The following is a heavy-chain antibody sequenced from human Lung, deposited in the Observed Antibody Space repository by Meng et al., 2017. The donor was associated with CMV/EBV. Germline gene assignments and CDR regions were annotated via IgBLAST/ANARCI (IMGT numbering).Heavy chain of an antibody. CDR3: AGPDDMGSSPHDPFDM. V-gene: IGHV4-59*01. CDR2: ISYTGYI. CDR1: GASISSNY. Sequence: LXCTVSGASISSNYWSWSRRPPGKGLEYIGSISYTGYIEYNPSLKGRVTISLDTSKNHFSLKLTSVTAADTAMYYCAGPDDMGSSPHDPFDMWVQGKXVTVSS. D-gene: IGHD1-1*01. J-gene: IGHJ3*02.